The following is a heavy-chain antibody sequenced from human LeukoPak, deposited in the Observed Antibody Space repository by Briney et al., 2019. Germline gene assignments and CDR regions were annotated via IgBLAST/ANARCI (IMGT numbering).Heavy chain of an antibody. CDR1: GGSISSYF. D-gene: IGHD2-2*01. Sequence: SETLSLTCTVSGGSISSYFWTWIRQPAGMGLEWIGRIYTSGSTNYKPSLKSRVTMSVDTSKNQFSLKLSSVTAADTAVYFCARGSTRYDYWGQETLVIVSS. CDR3: ARGSTRYDY. V-gene: IGHV4-4*07. CDR2: IYTSGST. J-gene: IGHJ4*02.